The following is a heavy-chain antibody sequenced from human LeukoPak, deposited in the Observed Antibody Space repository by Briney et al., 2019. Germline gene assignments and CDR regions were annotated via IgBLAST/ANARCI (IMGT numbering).Heavy chain of an antibody. Sequence: PSETLSLTCAVYGGSISSYYWSWIRQPAGKGREWIGRIYTSGRTNYNTSLKSRVTMAVDTSKNQFSLKRSSVTAADTAVYYCARDRSGDLYYFDYWGQGTLVTVSS. V-gene: IGHV4-4*07. CDR1: GGSISSYY. CDR2: IYTSGRT. CDR3: ARDRSGDLYYFDY. J-gene: IGHJ4*02. D-gene: IGHD3-10*01.